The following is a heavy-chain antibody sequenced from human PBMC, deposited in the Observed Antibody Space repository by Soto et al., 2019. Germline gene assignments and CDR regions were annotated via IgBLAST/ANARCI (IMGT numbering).Heavy chain of an antibody. J-gene: IGHJ2*01. V-gene: IGHV3-23*01. Sequence: GGSLRLSCAASGFTINTYTMTRVRQAPGKGLEWVSTINSACNTYYADSVKGRFTISRDNSKNMLYLQMNALSVEDTAVFYCAKDPSSSSLLMWYFDLWGRGTLVPLSS. CDR2: INSACNT. CDR1: GFTINTYT. D-gene: IGHD6-13*01. CDR3: AKDPSSSSLLMWYFDL.